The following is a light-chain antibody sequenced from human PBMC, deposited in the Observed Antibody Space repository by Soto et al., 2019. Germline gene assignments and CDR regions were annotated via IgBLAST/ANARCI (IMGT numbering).Light chain of an antibody. V-gene: IGLV1-40*01. J-gene: IGLJ1*01. CDR1: SSNIGAGYP. Sequence: QSVLTQPPSVSGAPGQRITISCTGSSSNIGAGYPIHWYQQLPGTAPRLLIFANTIRPSGVPARFSGSRSGLAITGLQAEDEADYYCQSYDSSLSAYVFGAGTKLTVL. CDR2: ANT. CDR3: QSYDSSLSAYV.